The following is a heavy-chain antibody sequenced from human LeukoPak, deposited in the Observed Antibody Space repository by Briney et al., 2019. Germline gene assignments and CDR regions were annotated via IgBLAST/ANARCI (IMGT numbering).Heavy chain of an antibody. CDR2: IYYSGST. CDR1: GGPISSYY. CDR3: ARRAYGSGSYYNY. V-gene: IGHV4-59*01. J-gene: IGHJ4*02. Sequence: PSETLSLTCTVSGGPISSYYWRWIRQPPGKGLEWIGYIYYSGSTSYNPSLKSRVTISVDTSKNQCSLKLSSVTAADTAVYYCARRAYGSGSYYNYWGQGTLVTVSS. D-gene: IGHD3-10*01.